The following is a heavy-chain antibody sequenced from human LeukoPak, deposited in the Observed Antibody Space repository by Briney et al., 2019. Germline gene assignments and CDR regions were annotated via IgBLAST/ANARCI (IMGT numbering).Heavy chain of an antibody. V-gene: IGHV1-24*01. J-gene: IGHJ4*02. CDR1: GDTLTELS. Sequence: ASVKVSCKLTGDTLTELSMHSVRQSPGKGLEWMGGFVPEDGETIYAQKFQGRVTMTEDTSTDTAYMELSSLRSDDTAVYFCATLPRGHLFDSWGQGTLVTVSS. CDR2: FVPEDGET. CDR3: ATLPRGHLFDS. D-gene: IGHD3-10*01.